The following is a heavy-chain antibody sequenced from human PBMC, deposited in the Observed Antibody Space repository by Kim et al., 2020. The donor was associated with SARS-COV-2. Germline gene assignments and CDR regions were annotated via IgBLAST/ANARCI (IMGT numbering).Heavy chain of an antibody. CDR3: ARQETEYYYDSSGYYRDY. CDR2: IYPGDSDT. CDR1: GYSFTSYW. J-gene: IGHJ4*02. D-gene: IGHD3-22*01. V-gene: IGHV5-51*01. Sequence: GESLKISCKGSGYSFTSYWIGWVRQMPGKGLEWMGIIYPGDSDTRYSPSFQGQVTISADKSISTAYLQWSSLKASDTAMYYCARQETEYYYDSSGYYRDYWGQGTLVTVSS.